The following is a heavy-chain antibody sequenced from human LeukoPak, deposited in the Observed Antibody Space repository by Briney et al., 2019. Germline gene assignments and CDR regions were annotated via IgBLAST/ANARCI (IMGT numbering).Heavy chain of an antibody. CDR1: GFTFSSYA. Sequence: GRSLRLSCAASGFTFSSYAMHWVRQAPGKGLEWVAVISYDGSNKYYADSVKGRFTISRDNSKNTLYLQMNSLRAEDTAVYYCARGGCSSTSCFIAAWGQGTLVTVSS. CDR2: ISYDGSNK. CDR3: ARGGCSSTSCFIAA. V-gene: IGHV3-30-3*01. D-gene: IGHD2-2*01. J-gene: IGHJ5*02.